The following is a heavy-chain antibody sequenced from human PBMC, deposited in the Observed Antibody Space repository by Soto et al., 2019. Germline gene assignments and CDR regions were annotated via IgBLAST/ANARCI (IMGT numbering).Heavy chain of an antibody. V-gene: IGHV4-59*01. CDR2: IYYSGST. CDR3: ARELFGRSVWFDP. D-gene: IGHD3-10*01. CDR1: GGSISSYY. J-gene: IGHJ5*02. Sequence: SETLSLTCTVSGGSISSYYWSWIRQPPWKGLEWIGYIYYSGSTNYNPSLKSRVTISVDTSKNQFSLKLSSVTAADTAVYYCARELFGRSVWFDPWGQGTLVTVST.